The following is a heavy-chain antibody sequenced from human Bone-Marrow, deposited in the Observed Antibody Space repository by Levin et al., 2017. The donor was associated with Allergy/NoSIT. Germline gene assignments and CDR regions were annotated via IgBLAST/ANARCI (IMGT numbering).Heavy chain of an antibody. D-gene: IGHD3-10*01. CDR3: ARDLWFGYNWFDP. J-gene: IGHJ5*02. CDR1: GFTFSSYA. V-gene: IGHV3-30-3*01. Sequence: SGGSLRLSCAASGFTFSSYAMHWVRQAPGKGLEWVAVISYDGSNKYYADSVKGRFTISRDNSKNTLYLQMNSLRAEDTAVYYCARDLWFGYNWFDPWGQGTLVTVSS. CDR2: ISYDGSNK.